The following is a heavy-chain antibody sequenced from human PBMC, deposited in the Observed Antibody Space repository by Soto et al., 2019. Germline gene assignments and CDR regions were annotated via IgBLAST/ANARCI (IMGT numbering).Heavy chain of an antibody. D-gene: IGHD1-26*01. CDR1: GGSIYTGGFY. Sequence: TLSLTCTVSGGSIYTGGFYWSWIRQLPGKGLEWLGYIYYTGSTQYTPSPKSRLSISTDTSDNQFSLRLNSVTAADTAVYYCATSLVTSRARVDYWGQGTPVTVSS. J-gene: IGHJ4*02. CDR2: IYYTGST. CDR3: ATSLVTSRARVDY. V-gene: IGHV4-31*03.